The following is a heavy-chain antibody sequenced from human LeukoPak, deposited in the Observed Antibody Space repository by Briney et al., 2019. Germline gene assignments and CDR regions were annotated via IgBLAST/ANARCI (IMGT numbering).Heavy chain of an antibody. J-gene: IGHJ4*02. CDR2: TYYSGTT. CDR1: GASMNLYY. CDR3: ARLPAVAASPFDY. Sequence: SETLSLTCTVSGASMNLYYWGWVRQTPGKGLEYIGFTYYSGTTNYNPTLKSRVAMSVDTSQNQFSLKMASVTAADTAIYYCARLPAVAASPFDYWGRGTLVTVSS. V-gene: IGHV4-59*08. D-gene: IGHD6-19*01.